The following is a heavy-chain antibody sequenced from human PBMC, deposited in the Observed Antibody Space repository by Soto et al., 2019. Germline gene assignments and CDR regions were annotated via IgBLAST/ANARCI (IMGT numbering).Heavy chain of an antibody. Sequence: QVQLVQSGAEVKKPGASVKVSCKASGYTFTSYDINWVRQATGQGLEWMGWMNPNSGNTGYAQKFQGRVTMTRKTSIITAYMELSSLRSEDTAVYYCARSNSVRGWYTVVSYWGQGTLVTVSS. V-gene: IGHV1-8*01. J-gene: IGHJ4*02. CDR3: ARSNSVRGWYTVVSY. CDR2: MNPNSGNT. D-gene: IGHD6-19*01. CDR1: GYTFTSYD.